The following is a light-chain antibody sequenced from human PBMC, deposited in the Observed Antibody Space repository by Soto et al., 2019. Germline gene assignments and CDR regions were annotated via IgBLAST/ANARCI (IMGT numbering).Light chain of an antibody. Sequence: DIQLTQSPSTLSASVGDRVTITCRASHNIYQWLAWYQQKEGKAPKLLIYAASSLQSGVPSRFSGSGSGTDFTLTISSLQPEDFATYYCQQSYSTPKTFGQGTKVDI. V-gene: IGKV1-39*01. CDR2: AAS. J-gene: IGKJ1*01. CDR3: QQSYSTPKT. CDR1: HNIYQW.